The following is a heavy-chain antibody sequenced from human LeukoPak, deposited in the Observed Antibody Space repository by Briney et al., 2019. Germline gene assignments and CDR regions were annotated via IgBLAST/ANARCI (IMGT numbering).Heavy chain of an antibody. CDR2: TYYRSKWYN. CDR3: AREGGYYYGSLQH. CDR1: GDSVSSNSAA. V-gene: IGHV6-1*01. D-gene: IGHD3-10*01. J-gene: IGHJ1*01. Sequence: SQTLSLTCVISGDSVSSNSAAWNWIRQSPPRGLEWLGRTYYRSKWYNDYAVSVKSRITINPDTSKNQFSLQVNSVTPEDTAVYYCAREGGYYYGSLQHWGQGTLVIVSS.